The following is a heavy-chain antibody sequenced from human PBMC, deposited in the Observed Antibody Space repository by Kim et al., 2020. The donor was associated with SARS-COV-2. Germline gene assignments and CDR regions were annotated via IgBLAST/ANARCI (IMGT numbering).Heavy chain of an antibody. J-gene: IGHJ4*02. CDR1: GGSITTNNYY. CDR3: ARHWEQDWSDQ. D-gene: IGHD1-26*01. V-gene: IGHV4-39*01. Sequence: SETLSLTCTVSGGSITTNNYYWGWFRQPPGRALEWIGNVFHRGSTFNNPSLKGRATLSTDTSKNQYSLNLTFVTDADTAVYFCARHWEQDWSDQRGQGILVPVSS. CDR2: VFHRGST.